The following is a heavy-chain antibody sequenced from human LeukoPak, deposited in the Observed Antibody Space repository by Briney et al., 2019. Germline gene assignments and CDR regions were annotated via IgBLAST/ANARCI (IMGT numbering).Heavy chain of an antibody. D-gene: IGHD5-18*01. CDR1: GFTFSSYW. Sequence: GGPLRLSCAASGFTFSSYWMHWVRHAPGKGLVWVSRINSDGSSTSYADSVKGRFTISRDNAKNTLYLQMNSLRAEDTAVYYCARTGSGYSYGYRPYYMDVWGKGTTVTVSS. J-gene: IGHJ6*03. V-gene: IGHV3-74*01. CDR3: ARTGSGYSYGYRPYYMDV. CDR2: INSDGSST.